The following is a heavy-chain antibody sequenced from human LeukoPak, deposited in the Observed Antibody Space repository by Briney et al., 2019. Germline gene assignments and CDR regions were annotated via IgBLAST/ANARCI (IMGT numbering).Heavy chain of an antibody. CDR2: INTNTGNP. CDR1: GYTFTSYA. CDR3: ARGHTGALSNLYYYGMGV. J-gene: IGHJ6*02. V-gene: IGHV7-4-1*02. Sequence: GASVKVSCKASGYTFTSYAMNWVRQAPGQGLEWMGWINTNTGNPTYAQGFTGQFVFSLDTSVSTAYLLINDLKAEDTAVYYCARGHTGALSNLYYYGMGVWGQGTTVTVSS. D-gene: IGHD4/OR15-4a*01.